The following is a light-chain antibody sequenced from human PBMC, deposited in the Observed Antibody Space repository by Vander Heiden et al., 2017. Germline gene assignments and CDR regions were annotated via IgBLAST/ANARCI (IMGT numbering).Light chain of an antibody. Sequence: LMLTQPHSVSESPGKTVTISCTGSSCRIASNYVQWYQQRPGSAPTTVIYDDYQRPSGVPDRFSASIDSSSNSASLTISGLKTEDEADYYCQSYDSTNVVFGGGTKLTVL. J-gene: IGLJ2*01. CDR3: QSYDSTNVV. CDR2: DDY. CDR1: SCRIASNY. V-gene: IGLV6-57*02.